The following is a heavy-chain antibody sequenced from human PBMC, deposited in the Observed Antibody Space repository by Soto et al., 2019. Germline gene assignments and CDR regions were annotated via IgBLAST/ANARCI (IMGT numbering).Heavy chain of an antibody. CDR2: FDPEDGET. V-gene: IGHV1-24*01. CDR1: GYTLTELS. D-gene: IGHD3-9*01. Sequence: ASVKVSCKVSGYTLTELSMHWVRQAPGKGLEWMGGFDPEDGETIYAQKFQGRVTMTEDTSTDTAYMELSGLRSEDTAVYYCATLSGRYFDQLLYGMDVWGQGTTVTVSS. J-gene: IGHJ6*02. CDR3: ATLSGRYFDQLLYGMDV.